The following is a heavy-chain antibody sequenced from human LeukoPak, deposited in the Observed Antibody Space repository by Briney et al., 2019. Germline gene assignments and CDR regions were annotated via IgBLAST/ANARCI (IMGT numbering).Heavy chain of an antibody. J-gene: IGHJ4*02. CDR1: GFTFSSYA. D-gene: IGHD6-6*01. V-gene: IGHV3-30-3*01. Sequence: GRSLRLSCAASGFTFSSYAMYWVRQAPGKGLAWVAVISYDGNNKYYADSVKGRFTISRDDSKNTLSLQMNSLRAEDTAVYYCARGAPERISSSTNYYFDYWGQGTLVTVSS. CDR2: ISYDGNNK. CDR3: ARGAPERISSSTNYYFDY.